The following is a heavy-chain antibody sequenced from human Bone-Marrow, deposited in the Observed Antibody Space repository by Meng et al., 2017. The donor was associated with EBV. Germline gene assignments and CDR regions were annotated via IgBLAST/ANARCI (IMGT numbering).Heavy chain of an antibody. CDR2: IYYSGIT. Sequence: AARTGVVKPSETLSLTCRFSCASISGSIYLWGWIRQSPGEGLEWIASIYYSGITYYNPSLKSRVSISVDTSNNQFSLRLTSVTAADTAVYYCARDPHSYGSGSQGYFDYWGQGTLVTGSS. CDR1: CASISGSIYL. J-gene: IGHJ4*02. D-gene: IGHD3-10*01. CDR3: ARDPHSYGSGSQGYFDY. V-gene: IGHV4-39*07.